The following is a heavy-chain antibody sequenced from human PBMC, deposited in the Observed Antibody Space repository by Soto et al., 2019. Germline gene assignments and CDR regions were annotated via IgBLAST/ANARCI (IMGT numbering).Heavy chain of an antibody. CDR2: IIPIFGTA. CDR3: GRDPRTGRMFFDS. CDR1: GGTFSSYA. J-gene: IGHJ4*02. Sequence: QVQLVQSGAEVKKPGSSLKVSCKASGGTFSSYAIRWVRQAPGQGLDWMGGIIPIFGTANYAQKFQDRVSIDADKSTSKAYMELSRLRTEETAVNYCGRDPRTGRMFFDSWGQGTLVTVSS. V-gene: IGHV1-69*06. D-gene: IGHD1-1*01.